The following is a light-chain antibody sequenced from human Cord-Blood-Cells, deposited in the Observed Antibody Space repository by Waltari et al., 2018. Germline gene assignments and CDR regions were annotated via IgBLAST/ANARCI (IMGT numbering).Light chain of an antibody. CDR2: DVS. V-gene: IGLV2-11*01. CDR3: CSYAGSYTYV. Sequence: QSALTPPRPVSGSPGQSVTISCTGTSSDVGGYNYASWYQQHPGKAPKLMIYDVSKRPSGVPDRFSGSKSGNTASLTISGLQAEDEADYYCCSYAGSYTYVFGTGTKVTVL. CDR1: SSDVGGYNY. J-gene: IGLJ1*01.